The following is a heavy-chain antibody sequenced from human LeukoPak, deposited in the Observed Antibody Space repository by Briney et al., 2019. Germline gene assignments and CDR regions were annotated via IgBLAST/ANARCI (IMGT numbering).Heavy chain of an antibody. CDR3: ARARYCSSTSCPRRSSAPFDY. V-gene: IGHV1-69*01. J-gene: IGHJ4*02. CDR2: IIPIFGTA. D-gene: IGHD2-2*01. CDR1: GGTFSSYA. Sequence: GSSVKVSCKASGGTFSSYAISWVRQAPGQGLEWMGGIIPIFGTANYAQKFQGRVTITADESTSTAYMELSSLRSEDTAVYYCARARYCSSTSCPRRSSAPFDYWGQGTLVTVSS.